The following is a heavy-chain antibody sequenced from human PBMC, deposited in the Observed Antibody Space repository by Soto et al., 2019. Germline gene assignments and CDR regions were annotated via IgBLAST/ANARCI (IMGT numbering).Heavy chain of an antibody. J-gene: IGHJ5*02. D-gene: IGHD3-9*01. CDR3: ARSHQYYDILTGYNVREWFDP. Sequence: ASVKVSCKASGYTFTSYDINWVRQATGQGLEWMGWMNPNSGNTGYAQKFQGRVTMTRNTSISTAYMELSSLRSEDTAVYYCARSHQYYDILTGYNVREWFDPWGQGTLVTVSS. V-gene: IGHV1-8*01. CDR2: MNPNSGNT. CDR1: GYTFTSYD.